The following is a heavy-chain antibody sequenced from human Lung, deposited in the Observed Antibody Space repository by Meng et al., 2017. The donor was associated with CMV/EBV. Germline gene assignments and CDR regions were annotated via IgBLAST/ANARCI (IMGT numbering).Heavy chain of an antibody. V-gene: IGHV1-69*10. J-gene: IGHJ5*02. D-gene: IGHD6-13*01. Sequence: XVXVSXXASGGTFSSYAISWVRQAPGQGLEWMGGIIPILGIANYAQKFQGRVTITADKSTSTAYMELSSLRSEDTAVYYCATDNIAAQANWFDPWGQGTLVTVSS. CDR2: IIPILGIA. CDR1: GGTFSSYA. CDR3: ATDNIAAQANWFDP.